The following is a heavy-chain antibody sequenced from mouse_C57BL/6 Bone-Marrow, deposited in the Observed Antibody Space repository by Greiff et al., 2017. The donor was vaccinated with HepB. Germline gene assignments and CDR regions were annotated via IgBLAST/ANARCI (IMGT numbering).Heavy chain of an antibody. J-gene: IGHJ2*01. V-gene: IGHV5-9-1*02. CDR1: GFTFSSHA. CDR2: ISSGGDYI. D-gene: IGHD1-1*01. Sequence: EVKLQESGEGLVKPGGSLKLSCAASGFTFSSHAMSWVRQTPEKRLEWVAYISSGGDYIYYADTVKGRFTISRDNARNTLYLQMSSLKSEDTAMYYCTRDYGSRRGYYFDYWGQGTTLTVSS. CDR3: TRDYGSRRGYYFDY.